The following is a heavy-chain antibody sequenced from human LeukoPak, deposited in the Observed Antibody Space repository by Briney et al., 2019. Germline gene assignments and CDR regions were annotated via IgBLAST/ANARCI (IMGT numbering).Heavy chain of an antibody. CDR2: IYYSGST. J-gene: IGHJ4*02. CDR1: GGSISSSSYY. CDR3: AGNSGYDSDPFDY. D-gene: IGHD5-12*01. V-gene: IGHV4-39*07. Sequence: SETLSLTCTVSGGSISSSSYYWGWIRQPPGKGLEWIGSIYYSGSTYYNPSLKSRVTISVDTSKNQFSLKLSSVTAADTAVYYCAGNSGYDSDPFDYGGQGTVVTVSS.